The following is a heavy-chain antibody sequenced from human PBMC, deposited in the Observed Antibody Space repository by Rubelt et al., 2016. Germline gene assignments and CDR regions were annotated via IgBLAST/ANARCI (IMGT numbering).Heavy chain of an antibody. CDR3: ARDRNWGRSDWYLDL. CDR2: IWYDGSNN. CDR1: GFTFRNYG. Sequence: ESGGGVVQPGRSLRLSCTASGFTFRNYGMHWVRQAPGKGLEWVAVIWYDGSNNRFADSVTSRFTISRDNSKNMLWLQMNSLGAEETAVYHCARDRNWGRSDWYLDLWGRGTLVTVSS. V-gene: IGHV3-33*01. D-gene: IGHD7-27*01. J-gene: IGHJ2*01.